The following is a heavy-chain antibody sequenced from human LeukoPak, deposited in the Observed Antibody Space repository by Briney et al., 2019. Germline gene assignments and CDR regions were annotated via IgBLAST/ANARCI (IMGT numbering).Heavy chain of an antibody. CDR3: ARGRGKIFGVVTSNWFDP. V-gene: IGHV4-34*01. CDR1: GGSFSGYY. J-gene: IGHJ5*02. Sequence: PSETLSLTCAVYGGSFSGYYWSWIRQPPGKGLEWIGEINHSGSTNYNPSLKSRVTISVDTSKNQFSLKLSSVTAADTAVYYCARGRGKIFGVVTSNWFDPWGQGTLVTVSS. CDR2: INHSGST. D-gene: IGHD3-3*01.